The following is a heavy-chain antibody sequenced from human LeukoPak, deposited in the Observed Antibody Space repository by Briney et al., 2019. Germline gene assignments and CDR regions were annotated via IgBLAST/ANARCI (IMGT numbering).Heavy chain of an antibody. CDR2: IYYSGNT. V-gene: IGHV4-59*08. CDR1: GGSISGYY. CDR3: ARGGRYSDS. Sequence: SETLSLTCTVSGGSISGYYWSWIRQPPGKGLEWIGYIYYSGNTKYNPSLKSRVTISVDTSKSQFSLKLSSVTAADTAVYYCARGGRYSDSWGQGTLVTVSS. D-gene: IGHD3-10*01. J-gene: IGHJ4*02.